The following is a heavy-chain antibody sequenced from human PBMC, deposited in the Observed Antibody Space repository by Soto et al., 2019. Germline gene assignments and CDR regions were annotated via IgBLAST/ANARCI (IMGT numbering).Heavy chain of an antibody. CDR1: GYTLTELS. CDR3: ATENHWRSMITFGGGIAVDAFDI. CDR2: FDPEDGET. J-gene: IGHJ3*02. D-gene: IGHD3-16*02. V-gene: IGHV1-24*01. Sequence: ASVKVSCKVSGYTLTELSMHWVRQAPGKGLEWMGGFDPEDGETIYAQKFQGRVTMTEDTSTDTAYMELSSLRSEDTAVYYCATENHWRSMITFGGGIAVDAFDIWGQGTMVTVSS.